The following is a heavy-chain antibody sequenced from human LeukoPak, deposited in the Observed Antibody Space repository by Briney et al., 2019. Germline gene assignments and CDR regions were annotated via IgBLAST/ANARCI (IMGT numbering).Heavy chain of an antibody. CDR2: INPNSGGT. J-gene: IGHJ5*02. CDR3: AREVGYCSGGSCYYWFDP. CDR1: GYTFTGYY. D-gene: IGHD2-15*01. V-gene: IGHV1-2*02. Sequence: ASVKVSCKASGYTFTGYYMHWVRQAPGQGLEWMGWINPNSGGTNYAQKFQGRVTMTRDTSISTAYMELSRLRSDDTAVYYCAREVGYCSGGSCYYWFDPWGQGTLVTVSS.